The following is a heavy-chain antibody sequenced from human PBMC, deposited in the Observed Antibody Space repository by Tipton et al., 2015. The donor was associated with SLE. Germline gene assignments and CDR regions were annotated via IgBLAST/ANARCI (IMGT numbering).Heavy chain of an antibody. V-gene: IGHV4-59*11. CDR3: ARDRRGPRGDDYYYYGVDV. Sequence: TLSLTCTVSNDSISDHYWSWIRQPPGRGLECIGYIYYSGSTNYSPSLKSRLTISLDTSKNQFSLKLSSVTAADTAVYYCARDRRGPRGDDYYYYGVDVWGQGTTVTVSS. CDR2: IYYSGST. J-gene: IGHJ6*02. CDR1: NDSISDHY. D-gene: IGHD2-21*02.